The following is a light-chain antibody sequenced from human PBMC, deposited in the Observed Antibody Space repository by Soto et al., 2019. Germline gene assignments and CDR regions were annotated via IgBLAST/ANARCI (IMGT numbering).Light chain of an antibody. CDR1: QSVSSSY. V-gene: IGKV3-20*01. Sequence: EIVLTQSPGTLSLSPGERATLSCRASQSVSSSYLAWYQQKPGQAPRLLIYGASSRATGIPDRFSGSGSGTAFTLTISRLEPEDCAVYYCQQYGSSSITFGQGTRLEIK. J-gene: IGKJ5*01. CDR2: GAS. CDR3: QQYGSSSIT.